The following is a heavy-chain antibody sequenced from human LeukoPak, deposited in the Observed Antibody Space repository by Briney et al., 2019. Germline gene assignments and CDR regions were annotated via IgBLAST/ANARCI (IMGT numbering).Heavy chain of an antibody. CDR2: ISAYNGNT. CDR3: LRDSSGYYVD. J-gene: IGHJ4*02. D-gene: IGHD3-22*01. Sequence: GASVKVSCKASGYTFTSYGISWVRQAPGQGLEWMGWISAYNGNTNYAQKFQGRVTITTDESTSTAYMELSSLRSEDTAVYYCLRDSSGYYVDWGQGTLVTVSS. V-gene: IGHV1-18*01. CDR1: GYTFTSYG.